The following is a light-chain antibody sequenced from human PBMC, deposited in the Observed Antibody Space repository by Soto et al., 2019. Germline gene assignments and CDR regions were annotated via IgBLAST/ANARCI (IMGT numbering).Light chain of an antibody. CDR3: QQDCRSPTT. CDR2: DAS. Sequence: EIAWTQFRGTLSLSPGERATLSCRASQSVSSTYLTWYQQKPGQAPRLLIHDASRRATGIPDRFSGSGSGTGFTLALSRLEPEDLALYFCQQDCRSPTTFGQGTKVDIK. V-gene: IGKV3-20*01. J-gene: IGKJ1*01. CDR1: QSVSSTY.